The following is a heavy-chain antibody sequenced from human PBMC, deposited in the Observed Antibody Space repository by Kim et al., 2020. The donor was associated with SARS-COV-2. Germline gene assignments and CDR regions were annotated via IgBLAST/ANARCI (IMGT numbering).Heavy chain of an antibody. CDR1: GGSISGYY. J-gene: IGHJ4*01. V-gene: IGHV4-59*13. Sequence: SETLSLTCSVSGGSISGYYWTWIRQSPGKGLEWIGHIYYSGSTNYNPSLQSRVTISVDTSKNQFSLKLISVTSADTAVYYCAKLFRGLDYWGQGTLVTVS. D-gene: IGHD2-21*01. CDR3: AKLFRGLDY. CDR2: IYYSGST.